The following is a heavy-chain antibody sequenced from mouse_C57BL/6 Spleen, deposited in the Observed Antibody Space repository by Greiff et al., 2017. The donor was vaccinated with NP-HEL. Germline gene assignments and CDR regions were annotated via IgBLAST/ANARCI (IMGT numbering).Heavy chain of an antibody. V-gene: IGHV3-6*01. CDR1: GYSITSGYY. CDR3: ARLGGVWYFDV. D-gene: IGHD4-1*01. J-gene: IGHJ1*03. Sequence: EVKLQESGPGLVKPSQSLSLTCSVTGYSITSGYYWNWIRQFPGNKLEWMGYISYDGSNNYNPSLKNRISITRDTSKNQFFLKLNSVTTEDTATYCCARLGGVWYFDVWGTGTTVTVSS. CDR2: ISYDGSN.